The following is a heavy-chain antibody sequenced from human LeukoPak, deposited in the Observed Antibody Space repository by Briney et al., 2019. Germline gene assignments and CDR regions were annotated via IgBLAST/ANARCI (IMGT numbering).Heavy chain of an antibody. D-gene: IGHD3-22*01. J-gene: IGHJ4*02. CDR2: VRGSGDNT. V-gene: IGHV3-23*01. CDR1: GFTFSSYA. Sequence: GGSLRLSCAASGFTFSSYAMSWVRQAPGKGLEWVSGVRGSGDNTYYADSVKGRFTISRDNSKTTLYVQVNRLGTEDTAAYYCAKGSYYDSSGAFYFDYWSQGTLVTVSS. CDR3: AKGSYYDSSGAFYFDY.